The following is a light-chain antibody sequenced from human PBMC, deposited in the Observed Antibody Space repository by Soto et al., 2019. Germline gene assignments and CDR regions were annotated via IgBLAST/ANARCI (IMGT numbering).Light chain of an antibody. J-gene: IGKJ5*01. CDR2: GAS. V-gene: IGKV1-9*01. CDR3: QTYRTYT. Sequence: MQWTQSPSFLAASVGDIVTITCRASHGISSYLAWFQQKPGGAPNLLIYGASSLQSGVPSRFSVSGNGTEFTLTIRSLQPDDSATYHCQTYRTYTFGQGTRLEIK. CDR1: HGISSY.